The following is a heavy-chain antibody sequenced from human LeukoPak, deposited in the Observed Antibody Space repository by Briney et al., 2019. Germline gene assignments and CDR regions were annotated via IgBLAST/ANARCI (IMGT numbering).Heavy chain of an antibody. CDR3: TTDPGTYYDFWSGRLPGY. Sequence: GGSLRLSCAASGFTFSNAWMSWVRQAPGKGLEWVDRIKSKTDGGTTDYAAPVKGRFTISRDDSKNTLYLQMNSLKTEDTAVYYCTTDPGTYYDFWSGRLPGYWGQGTLVTVSS. D-gene: IGHD3-3*01. V-gene: IGHV3-15*01. CDR2: IKSKTDGGTT. CDR1: GFTFSNAW. J-gene: IGHJ4*02.